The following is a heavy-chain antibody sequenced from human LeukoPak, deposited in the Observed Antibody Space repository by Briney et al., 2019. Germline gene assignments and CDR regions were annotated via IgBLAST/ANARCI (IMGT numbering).Heavy chain of an antibody. CDR1: GDSISSYY. CDR3: AKDDGGHRSRTSCGDAYDI. V-gene: IGHV3-23*01. CDR2: LSGNGGNT. D-gene: IGHD2-2*01. Sequence: PSETPSLTCTVSGDSISSYYWSWVRQAPGKGLEWVSALSGNGGNTYYADSVKGRFTISRDTSNNTLQLQMNSLRAEDTAVYFCAKDDGGHRSRTSCGDAYDIWGQGTMVTVAS. J-gene: IGHJ3*02.